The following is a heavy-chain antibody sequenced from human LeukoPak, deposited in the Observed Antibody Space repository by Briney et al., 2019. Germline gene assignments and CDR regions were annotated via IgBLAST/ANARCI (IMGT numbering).Heavy chain of an antibody. CDR2: IYTSGTT. V-gene: IGHV4-4*07. J-gene: IGHJ4*02. CDR1: GGSINNYY. CDR3: AREGSVES. Sequence: SETLSLTCSVSGGSINNYYWSWIRQPAGKGLEWIGRIYTSGTTNYNPSLKSRVTISLDKSKNQFSLKLTSVTAADTAVYYCAREGSVESWGQGTLVTVSS.